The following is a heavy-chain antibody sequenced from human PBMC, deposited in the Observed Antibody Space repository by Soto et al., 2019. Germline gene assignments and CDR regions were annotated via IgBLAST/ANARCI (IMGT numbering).Heavy chain of an antibody. CDR3: AKDPRADYGDQTILVGYYGMDV. V-gene: IGHV3-23*01. J-gene: IGHJ6*02. CDR1: GFTFSSYA. CDR2: ISGSGGST. D-gene: IGHD4-17*01. Sequence: EVQLLESGGGLVQPGGSLRLSCAASGFTFSSYAMSWVRQAPGKGLEWVSAISGSGGSTYYADSVKGRFTISRDNSKNTLYLQMNSLRAEDTAVYYCAKDPRADYGDQTILVGYYGMDVWGQGTTVTVSS.